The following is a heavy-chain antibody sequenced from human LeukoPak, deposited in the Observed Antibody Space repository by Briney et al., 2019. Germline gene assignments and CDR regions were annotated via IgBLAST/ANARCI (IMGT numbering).Heavy chain of an antibody. V-gene: IGHV3-7*01. CDR1: GFTFSR. CDR2: INQDGSVK. CDR3: ARERPGSASAFEY. Sequence: GGSLRLSCSASGFTFSRMSWVRQAPGQGLEWVANINQDGSVKYHVDSVKGRFTISRANARNSLDLQMNSLRAWDTAMFYCARERPGSASAFEYWGQGTLVTVSS. J-gene: IGHJ4*02. D-gene: IGHD6-25*01.